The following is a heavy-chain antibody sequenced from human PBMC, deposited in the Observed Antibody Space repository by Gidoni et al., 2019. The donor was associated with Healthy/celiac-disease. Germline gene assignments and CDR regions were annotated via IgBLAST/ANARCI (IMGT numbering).Heavy chain of an antibody. CDR3: ARETMATTGDYFDY. D-gene: IGHD5-12*01. CDR1: AFTVSSNY. CDR2: IYSGGST. V-gene: IGHV3-66*01. J-gene: IGHJ4*02. Sequence: EVQLVESGGGLVQPGGSLSLSCAASAFTVSSNYMSWVRQAPGKGLEWVSVIYSGGSTYYADSVKGRFTISRDNSKNTLYLQMNSLRAEDTAVYYCARETMATTGDYFDYWGQGTLVTVSS.